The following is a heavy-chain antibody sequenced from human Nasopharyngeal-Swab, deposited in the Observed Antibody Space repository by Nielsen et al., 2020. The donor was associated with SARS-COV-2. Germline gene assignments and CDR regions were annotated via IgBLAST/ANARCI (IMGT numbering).Heavy chain of an antibody. CDR1: GFTFSNYS. D-gene: IGHD3-10*01. Sequence: GESLKISCAASGFTFSNYSMNRVRQAPGKGLEWVSSISSSTSYIYYADSVKGRFTISRDNAKNSLYLQMNSLRAEDTAVYYCARDGFGESPYYYYYGMDVWGQGTTVTVSS. CDR2: ISSSTSYI. V-gene: IGHV3-21*01. CDR3: ARDGFGESPYYYYYGMDV. J-gene: IGHJ6*02.